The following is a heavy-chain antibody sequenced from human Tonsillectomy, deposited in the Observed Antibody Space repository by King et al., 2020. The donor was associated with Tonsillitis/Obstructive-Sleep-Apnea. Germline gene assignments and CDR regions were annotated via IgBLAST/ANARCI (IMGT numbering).Heavy chain of an antibody. Sequence: VQLQQWGAGLVKPSETLSLTCAVYGGSFSGYYWSGIRQPPGKGLAWIGEINHSGSTNYNTSLKIRVTISVDTSKNQFSLKLSSVSAPDTAVYYCARGDIVVVPAAYYYYYYMDVWGKGTTVTVSS. D-gene: IGHD2-2*01. CDR2: INHSGST. J-gene: IGHJ6*03. CDR1: GGSFSGYY. V-gene: IGHV4-34*01. CDR3: ARGDIVVVPAAYYYYYYMDV.